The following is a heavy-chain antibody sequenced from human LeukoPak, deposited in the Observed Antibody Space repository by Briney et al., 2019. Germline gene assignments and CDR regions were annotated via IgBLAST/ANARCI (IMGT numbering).Heavy chain of an antibody. J-gene: IGHJ4*02. CDR1: GDSMTNYY. CDR3: ARSVVLYYFDY. V-gene: IGHV4-59*01. CDR2: IYYSGAT. D-gene: IGHD2-15*01. Sequence: SETLSLTCSVSGDSMTNYYWSWIRQPPGKGLEWIGYIYYSGATSYNPSLESRVTISEDTSKNQFSLRLSSVTAADTAVYYCARSVVLYYFDYWGQGTLVTVSS.